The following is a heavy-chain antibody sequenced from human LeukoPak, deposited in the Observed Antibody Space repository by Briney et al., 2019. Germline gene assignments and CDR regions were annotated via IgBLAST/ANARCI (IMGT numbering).Heavy chain of an antibody. CDR1: GFTFSSYS. J-gene: IGHJ4*02. Sequence: GGSLRLSCAASGFTFSSYSMNWVPQAPGKGLNGVSSISSSSCYIYYADSVKGRFTISRDNAKNSLYLQMNSLRAEDTAVYYCARDLGVATIFDYWGQGTLVTVSS. CDR2: ISSSSCYI. CDR3: ARDLGVATIFDY. D-gene: IGHD5-12*01. V-gene: IGHV3-21*01.